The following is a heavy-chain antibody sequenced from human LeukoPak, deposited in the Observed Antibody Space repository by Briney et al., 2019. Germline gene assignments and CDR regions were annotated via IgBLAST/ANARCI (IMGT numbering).Heavy chain of an antibody. V-gene: IGHV1-69*01. D-gene: IGHD6-6*01. CDR1: GGTFSSYA. J-gene: IGHJ1*01. CDR2: IIPIFGTA. Sequence: ASVKVSCKASGGTFSSYAISWVRQAPGQGLDWMGGIIPIFGTANYAQKFQGRVTITADESTSTDYMELSSLRSEDTAVYYCARDADSAAREYFQHWGQGALVTVSS. CDR3: ARDADSAAREYFQH.